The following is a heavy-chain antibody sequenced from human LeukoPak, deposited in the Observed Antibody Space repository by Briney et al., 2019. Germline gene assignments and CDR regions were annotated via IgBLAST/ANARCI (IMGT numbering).Heavy chain of an antibody. CDR1: GFTFSSYS. J-gene: IGHJ4*02. V-gene: IGHV3-21*01. CDR2: ISSSSSYI. CDR3: AREVVAMAGFDY. D-gene: IGHD6-19*01. Sequence: PGGSLRLSCAASGFTFSSYSLNWVRQAPGKGLEWVSSISSSSSYIYYAYSVKGRFTISRDNAKNSLYLQMNSLRAEDTAVYYCAREVVAMAGFDYWGQGTLVTVSS.